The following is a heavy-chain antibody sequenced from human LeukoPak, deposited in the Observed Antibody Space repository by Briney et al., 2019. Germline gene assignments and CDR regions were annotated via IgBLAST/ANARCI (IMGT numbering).Heavy chain of an antibody. CDR2: ISYDGSNK. D-gene: IGHD3-10*01. J-gene: IGHJ4*02. CDR3: AKAKQLLWFGELLEN. Sequence: PGGSLRLSCAASGFTFSSYGMHWVRQAPGKGLEWVAVISYDGSNKYYADSVKGRFTISRDNSKNTLYLQMNSLRAGDTAVYYCAKAKQLLWFGELLENWGQGTLVTVSS. V-gene: IGHV3-30*18. CDR1: GFTFSSYG.